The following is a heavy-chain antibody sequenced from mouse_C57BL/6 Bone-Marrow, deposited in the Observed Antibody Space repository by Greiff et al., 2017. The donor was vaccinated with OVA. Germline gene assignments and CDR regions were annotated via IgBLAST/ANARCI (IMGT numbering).Heavy chain of an antibody. CDR2: ISDGGSYA. CDR3: ARGTGTDWYFDV. J-gene: IGHJ1*03. V-gene: IGHV5-4*03. D-gene: IGHD4-1*01. Sequence: EVKLMESGGGLVKPGGSLKLSCAASGFTFSSYAMSWVRQTPEKRLEWVAIISDGGSYAYYPDNVKGRFTISRDNAKNNLYLQMSHLKSEDTAMYYCARGTGTDWYFDVWGTGTTVTVSS. CDR1: GFTFSSYA.